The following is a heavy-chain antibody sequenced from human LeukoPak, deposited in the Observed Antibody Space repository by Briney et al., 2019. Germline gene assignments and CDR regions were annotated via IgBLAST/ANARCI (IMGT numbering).Heavy chain of an antibody. Sequence: PSETLSLTCTVSGGSISSGGYYWSWIRQPPGKGLEWIGYIYHSGSTYYNPSLKSRVTISVDRSKNQFSLKLSSVTAADTAVYYCARDRQDAFDIWGQGTMVTVSS. CDR2: IYHSGST. V-gene: IGHV4-30-2*01. J-gene: IGHJ3*02. CDR3: ARDRQDAFDI. CDR1: GGSISSGGYY.